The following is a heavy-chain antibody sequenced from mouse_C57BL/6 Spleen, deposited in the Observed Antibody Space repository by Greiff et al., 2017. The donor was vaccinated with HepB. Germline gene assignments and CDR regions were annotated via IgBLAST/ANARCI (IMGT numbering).Heavy chain of an antibody. D-gene: IGHD1-1*01. CDR3: ARKDITTVGGDYAMDY. V-gene: IGHV5-17*01. Sequence: EVMLVESGGGLVKPGGSLKLSCAASGFTFSDYGMHWVRQAPEKGLEWVAYISSGSSTIYYADTVKGRFTISRDNAKNTLFLQMTSLRSEDTAMYYCARKDITTVGGDYAMDYWGQGTSVTVSS. CDR1: GFTFSDYG. CDR2: ISSGSSTI. J-gene: IGHJ4*01.